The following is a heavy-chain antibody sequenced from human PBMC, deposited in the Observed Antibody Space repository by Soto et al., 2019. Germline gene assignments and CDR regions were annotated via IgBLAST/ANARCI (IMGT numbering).Heavy chain of an antibody. V-gene: IGHV4-4*07. J-gene: IGHJ6*02. Sequence: SETLSLTCTVSGGSISSYYWSWIRQPAGKGLEWIGRIYTSGSTNYNPSLKSRVTMSGDTSKNQFSLKLSSVTAAETAVYSCARDIVVVPDAIGVVNYYYGMDVWGQGTTVTVSS. CDR2: IYTSGST. CDR3: ARDIVVVPDAIGVVNYYYGMDV. CDR1: GGSISSYY. D-gene: IGHD2-2*01.